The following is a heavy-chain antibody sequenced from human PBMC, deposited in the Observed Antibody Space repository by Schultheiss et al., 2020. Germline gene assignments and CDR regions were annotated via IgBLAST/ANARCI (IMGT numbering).Heavy chain of an antibody. V-gene: IGHV3-23*01. CDR1: GFTFSSYA. D-gene: IGHD2-15*01. CDR2: ISGSGGST. J-gene: IGHJ4*02. CDR3: AKGDCSGGSCYPDY. Sequence: GESLKISCAASGFTFSSYAMSWVRQAPGKGLEWVSAISGSGGSTYYADSVKGRFTISRDNSKNTLYLQMNSLRAEDTAVYYCAKGDCSGGSCYPDYWGQGTLVTVSS.